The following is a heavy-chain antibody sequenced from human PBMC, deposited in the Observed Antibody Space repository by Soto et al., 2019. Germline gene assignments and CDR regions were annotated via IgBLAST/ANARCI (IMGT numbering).Heavy chain of an antibody. CDR2: FDPEDGET. CDR3: ATVAHYYYDSSGLAAWFDP. D-gene: IGHD3-22*01. V-gene: IGHV1-24*01. Sequence: ASVKVSCKVSGYTLTELSMHWVRQAPGKGLEWMGGFDPEDGETIYAQKFQGRVTMTEDTSTDTAYMELSSLRSEDTAVYYCATVAHYYYDSSGLAAWFDPWGQGTLVTVSS. J-gene: IGHJ5*02. CDR1: GYTLTELS.